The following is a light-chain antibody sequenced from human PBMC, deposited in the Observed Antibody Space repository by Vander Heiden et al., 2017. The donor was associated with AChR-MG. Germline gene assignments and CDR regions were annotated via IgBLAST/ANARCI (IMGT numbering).Light chain of an antibody. Sequence: EIVLTQSPATLSLSSGASATLSCRASQSVSNYLAWYQQRPGQAPRLLIYDASNRATGIPARFSGSGFGTDFTLTISSLEPEDFAVYYCQQRSNWPSITFGQGTRLEIK. V-gene: IGKV3-11*01. CDR2: DAS. J-gene: IGKJ5*01. CDR3: QQRSNWPSIT. CDR1: QSVSNY.